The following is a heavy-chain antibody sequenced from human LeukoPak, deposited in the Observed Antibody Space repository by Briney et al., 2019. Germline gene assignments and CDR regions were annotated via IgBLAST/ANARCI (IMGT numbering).Heavy chain of an antibody. CDR1: GFTVSSNY. CDR3: ARVGSSWYSYYFDY. D-gene: IGHD6-13*01. J-gene: IGHJ4*02. CDR2: IYSGGST. V-gene: IGHV3-66*01. Sequence: GGSLRLSCAASGFTVSSNYMSWVRQAPGKGLEWVSVIYSGGSTYYADSVKGRFTISRDNSKNTLYLQMNSLRAEDTAVYCCARVGSSWYSYYFDYWGQGTLVTVSS.